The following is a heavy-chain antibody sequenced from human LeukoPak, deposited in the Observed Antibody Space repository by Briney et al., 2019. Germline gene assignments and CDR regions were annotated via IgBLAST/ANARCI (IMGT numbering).Heavy chain of an antibody. CDR3: ARVRRDGYYAFDY. CDR1: GGTFSSYA. V-gene: IGHV1-2*02. Sequence: ASVKVSCKASGGTFSSYAISWVRQAPGQGLEWMGWINPNSGGTNYAQKFQGRVTMTRDTSISTAYMELSRLRSDDTAVYYCARVRRDGYYAFDYWGQGTLVTVSS. CDR2: INPNSGGT. J-gene: IGHJ4*02. D-gene: IGHD5-24*01.